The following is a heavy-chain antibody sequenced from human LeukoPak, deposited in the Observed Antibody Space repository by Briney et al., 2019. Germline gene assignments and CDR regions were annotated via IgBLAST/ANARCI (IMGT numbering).Heavy chain of an antibody. CDR1: GYTFTGYY. D-gene: IGHD3-16*01. CDR3: ARDSNPSWGKAWDYYYYYYMDV. V-gene: IGHV1-2*02. J-gene: IGHJ6*03. Sequence: ASVKVSCKASGYTFTGYYMHWVRQAPGQGLEWMGWINPNSGGTNYAQKFQGRVTMTRDTSISTAYMELSRLRSDDTAVYYCARDSNPSWGKAWDYYYYYYMDVWGKGTTVTISS. CDR2: INPNSGGT.